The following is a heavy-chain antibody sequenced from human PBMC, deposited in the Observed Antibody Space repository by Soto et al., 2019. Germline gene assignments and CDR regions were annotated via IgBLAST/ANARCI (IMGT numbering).Heavy chain of an antibody. D-gene: IGHD3-10*01. CDR3: ARTYYYGSGSYYKGTPYYYYYMDV. V-gene: IGHV4-31*03. J-gene: IGHJ6*03. Sequence: PSETLSLTCTVPGGSISSGGYYWSWIRQHPGKGLEWIGYIYYSGSTYYNPSLKSRVTISVDTSKNQFSLKLSSVTAADTAVYYCARTYYYGSGSYYKGTPYYYYYMDVWGKGTTVTVSS. CDR2: IYYSGST. CDR1: GGSISSGGYY.